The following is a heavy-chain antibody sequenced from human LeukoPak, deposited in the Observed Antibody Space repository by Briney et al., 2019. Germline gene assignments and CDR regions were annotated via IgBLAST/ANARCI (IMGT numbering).Heavy chain of an antibody. Sequence: SETLSLTCTVSGGSISSYYWSWIRQPPGKGLEWIGSIYYSGNTDYNPSLKSRVTISVGTSKNQFSLKLSSVTAADTAVYYCARDRFDDSSGYYYHYFYYMDVWGKGTTVTVSS. CDR3: ARDRFDDSSGYYYHYFYYMDV. J-gene: IGHJ6*03. D-gene: IGHD3-22*01. V-gene: IGHV4-59*12. CDR2: IYYSGNT. CDR1: GGSISSYY.